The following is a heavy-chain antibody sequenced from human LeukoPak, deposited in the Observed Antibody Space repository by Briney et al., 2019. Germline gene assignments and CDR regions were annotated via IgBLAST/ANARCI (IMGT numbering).Heavy chain of an antibody. J-gene: IGHJ4*02. D-gene: IGHD4-11*01. CDR1: GFTFSNYR. Sequence: PGGSLRLSCAASGFTFSNYRISWVRQPPGKGLDWVAHINQDGSQTSYVDSVKGRFTISRDNAKSALYLQMNSLRAEDTAVYYCARWRGQQSEFDLWGQGNLVSVSS. CDR2: INQDGSQT. CDR3: ARWRGQQSEFDL. V-gene: IGHV3-7*01.